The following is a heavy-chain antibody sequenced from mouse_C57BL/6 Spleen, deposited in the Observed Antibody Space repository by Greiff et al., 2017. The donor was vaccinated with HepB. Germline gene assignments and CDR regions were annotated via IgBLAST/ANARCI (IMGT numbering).Heavy chain of an antibody. CDR2: INPSTGGT. Sequence: EVQLQQSGPELVKPGASVKISCKASGYSFTGYYMNWVKQSPEKSLEWIGEINPSTGGTTYNQKFKAKATLTVDKSSSTAYMQLKSLTSEDSAVDYCARGADYGGYFDVWGTGTTGTVSS. J-gene: IGHJ1*03. CDR1: GYSFTGYY. CDR3: ARGADYGGYFDV. V-gene: IGHV1-42*01. D-gene: IGHD1-1*01.